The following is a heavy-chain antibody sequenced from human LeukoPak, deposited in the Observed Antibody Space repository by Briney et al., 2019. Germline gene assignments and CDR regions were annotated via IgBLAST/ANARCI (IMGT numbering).Heavy chain of an antibody. V-gene: IGHV4-38-2*01. CDR2: IYHSGSN. CDR3: ARRDGYNGEFDY. J-gene: IGHJ4*02. D-gene: IGHD5-24*01. CDR1: GYAISSGYF. Sequence: PSETLSLTCAVSGYAISSGYFWAWIRQPPGKGLEWIGSIYHSGSNYYNPSLKRRLTISIDTSKNQFSLKLTSVTAADTAVYYCARRDGYNGEFDYWGQGTLVTVSS.